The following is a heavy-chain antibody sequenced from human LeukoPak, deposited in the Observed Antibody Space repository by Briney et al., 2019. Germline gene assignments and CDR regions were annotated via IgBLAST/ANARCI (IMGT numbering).Heavy chain of an antibody. Sequence: PGGSLRLSCAASGFTFSSYAMSWVRQAPGKGPVWVSSMNTDGSSTMYADSVKGRFTSSRDNAKNTLFLQMNGLRVEDTAVYYCVRGSKYSSTWYVDYWGQGTLVTVSS. CDR2: MNTDGSST. V-gene: IGHV3-74*03. J-gene: IGHJ4*02. CDR1: GFTFSSYA. CDR3: VRGSKYSSTWYVDY. D-gene: IGHD6-13*01.